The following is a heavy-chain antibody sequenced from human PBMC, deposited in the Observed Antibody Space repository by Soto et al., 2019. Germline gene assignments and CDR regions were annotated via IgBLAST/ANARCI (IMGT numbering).Heavy chain of an antibody. CDR2: ISYDGSNK. D-gene: IGHD2-21*02. V-gene: IGHV3-30*18. CDR1: GFTFSSYG. CDR3: AKDRSVVVTAPFDY. Sequence: PCGSLRLSCAASGFTFSSYGMHWVRQAPGKGLEWVAVISYDGSNKYYADSVKGRFTISRDNSKNTLYLPMNSLRAEDTAVYYCAKDRSVVVTAPFDYRGQGTLVTVSS. J-gene: IGHJ4*02.